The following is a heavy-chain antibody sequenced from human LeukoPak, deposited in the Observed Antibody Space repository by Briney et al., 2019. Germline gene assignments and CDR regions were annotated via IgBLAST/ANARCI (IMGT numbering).Heavy chain of an antibody. D-gene: IGHD4-17*01. Sequence: PGGSLRLSCAASGFTFSSYAMSWVRQAPGKRLEWVSSISSSSSYIYYADSVKGRFTISRDNAKNSLYLQMNSLRAEDTAVYYCARDRDYGDYYRSLKTRYGMDVWGQGTTVTVSS. CDR2: ISSSSSYI. J-gene: IGHJ6*02. CDR3: ARDRDYGDYYRSLKTRYGMDV. CDR1: GFTFSSYA. V-gene: IGHV3-21*01.